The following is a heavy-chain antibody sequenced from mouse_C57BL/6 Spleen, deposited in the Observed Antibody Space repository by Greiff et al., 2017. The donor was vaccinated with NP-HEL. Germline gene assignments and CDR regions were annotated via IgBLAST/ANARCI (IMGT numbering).Heavy chain of an antibody. CDR3: AREELRLRGYAMDY. Sequence: EVQLQQSGPVLVKPGASVKMSCKASGYTFTDYYMNWVKQSHGKSLEWIGVINPYNGGTSYNQKFKGKATLTVDKSSSTAYMELNSLTSEDSAVYYCAREELRLRGYAMDYWGQGTSVTVSS. J-gene: IGHJ4*01. CDR2: INPYNGGT. CDR1: GYTFTDYY. V-gene: IGHV1-19*01. D-gene: IGHD3-2*02.